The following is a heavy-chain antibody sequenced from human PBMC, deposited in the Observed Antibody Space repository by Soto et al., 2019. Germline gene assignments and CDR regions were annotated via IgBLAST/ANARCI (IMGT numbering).Heavy chain of an antibody. CDR1: GYTFTSYG. CDR3: ARDTSRGEYDY. Sequence: QVQLVQSGAEVKKPGASVKVSCKASGYTFTSYGISWVRQAPGQGLEWMGWINVYNGNTNYAQKLPVRVTMTTDTSTSTAYLDLRSLRSDDTAVYCCARDTSRGEYDYWGQGTLVTVSS. V-gene: IGHV1-18*01. J-gene: IGHJ4*02. D-gene: IGHD3-10*01. CDR2: INVYNGNT.